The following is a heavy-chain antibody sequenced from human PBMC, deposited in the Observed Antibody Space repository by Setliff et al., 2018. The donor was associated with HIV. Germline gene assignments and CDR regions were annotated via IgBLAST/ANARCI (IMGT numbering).Heavy chain of an antibody. D-gene: IGHD3-10*01. V-gene: IGHV3-11*04. CDR2: ISSSGSSI. CDR3: AREGFGELPY. Sequence: PGGSLRLSCSVSGLSVSNTWMSWARQAPGKGLEWVSYISSSGSSIDYADSVKGRFTIPRDNAKNSLHLQMNSLRAEDTAVYYCAREGFGELPYWGQGTLVTVSS. J-gene: IGHJ4*02. CDR1: GLSVSNTW.